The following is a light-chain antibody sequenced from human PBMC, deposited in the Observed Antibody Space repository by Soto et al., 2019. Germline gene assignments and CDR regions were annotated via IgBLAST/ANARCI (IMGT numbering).Light chain of an antibody. V-gene: IGKV3-20*01. CDR3: QQYGSSPRT. Sequence: EIVLTQSPGALSLSPGERATLSCGASQSVSSSYLAWYQQKPGQAPRLLIYGASTRATGIPDRFSGSGSGTDFTLTISRLEPEDFAVYSCQQYGSSPRTFGQGTKVDIK. J-gene: IGKJ1*01. CDR2: GAS. CDR1: QSVSSSY.